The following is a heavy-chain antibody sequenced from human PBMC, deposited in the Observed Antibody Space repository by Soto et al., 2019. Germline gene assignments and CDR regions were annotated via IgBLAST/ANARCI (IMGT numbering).Heavy chain of an antibody. J-gene: IGHJ6*02. CDR1: GSSMSSYY. Sequence: SQTLSVTCTVSGSSMSSYYWSWIRQPPGKGLEWIGYIYYSGSTNYNPSLKSRVTMSVDTPKNQFSLKLSSVTAADTAVYYCARRGYGPGFPYYYGMDVWGQGTTVTVSS. D-gene: IGHD3-10*01. CDR2: IYYSGST. CDR3: ARRGYGPGFPYYYGMDV. V-gene: IGHV4-59*01.